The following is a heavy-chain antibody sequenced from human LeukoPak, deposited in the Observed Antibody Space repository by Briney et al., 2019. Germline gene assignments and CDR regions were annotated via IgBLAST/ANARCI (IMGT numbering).Heavy chain of an antibody. J-gene: IGHJ3*02. D-gene: IGHD3-9*01. Sequence: TLPITCTVSGGSISSGSYYWSWIRQPAGKGLEWIGSIYTSGSTNYNPSLKSRVTISVDTSKNHFFLKLSSVTAADTAVYYCARVLYYDIVTGDAFDIWGQGTMVTVSS. V-gene: IGHV4-61*02. CDR2: IYTSGST. CDR1: GGSISSGSYY. CDR3: ARVLYYDIVTGDAFDI.